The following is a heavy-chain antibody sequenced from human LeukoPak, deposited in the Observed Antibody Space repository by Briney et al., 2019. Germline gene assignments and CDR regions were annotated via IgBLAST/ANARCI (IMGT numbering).Heavy chain of an antibody. J-gene: IGHJ4*02. CDR1: GFTFSSYW. Sequence: GGSLRLSCAASGFTFSSYWMSWVRQAPGKGLEWVANIKQDGSEKYYVDSVEGRFTISRDNAKNSLHLQMNSLRAEDTALYYCARAHVAIFVVVEHFDYWGQGTLVTVSS. CDR3: ARAHVAIFVVVEHFDY. CDR2: IKQDGSEK. D-gene: IGHD3-3*01. V-gene: IGHV3-7*04.